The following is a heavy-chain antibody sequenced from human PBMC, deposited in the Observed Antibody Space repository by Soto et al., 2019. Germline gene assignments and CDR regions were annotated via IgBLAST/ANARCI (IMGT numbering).Heavy chain of an antibody. J-gene: IGHJ3*01. CDR1: GFPFDKAW. D-gene: IGHD3-3*01. CDR2: IKSKTDGGTA. V-gene: IGHV3-15*07. CDR3: TPVPENRHYDPWRNDAFDV. Sequence: EEELVESGGGFVKPGGSLTLSCAASGFPFDKAWMNWVRQAPGKGLEWVGRIKSKTDGGTADFAAPVKGRFTISSDDSKDTLYLQMSSMKTEDTGVYYWTPVPENRHYDPWRNDAFDVWGQGTMVTVSS.